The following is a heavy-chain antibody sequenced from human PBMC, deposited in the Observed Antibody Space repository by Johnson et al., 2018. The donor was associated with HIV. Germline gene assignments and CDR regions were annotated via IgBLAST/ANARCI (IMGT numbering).Heavy chain of an antibody. CDR1: GFTFDDYW. CDR2: IKTDGSST. V-gene: IGHV3-74*02. J-gene: IGHJ3*02. Sequence: MQLVESGGGVVRPGGSLRVSCAASGFTFDDYWMEWVRQAPGKGLVWVSRIKTDGSSTYYADSVKGRFTISRDNSKNTLYLQMNSLRAEDTAVYYCASSSPRDAFDIWGQGTMVTVSS. CDR3: ASSSPRDAFDI.